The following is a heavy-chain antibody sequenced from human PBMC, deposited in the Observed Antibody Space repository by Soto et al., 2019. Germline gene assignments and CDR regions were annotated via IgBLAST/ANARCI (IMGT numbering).Heavy chain of an antibody. D-gene: IGHD6-6*01. CDR3: ARRARPDFYYMDV. CDR1: GGTFSSYA. Sequence: ASVKVSCKASGGTFSSYAISWVRQAPGQGLEWMGWINAGFGTTNYSQKFQGRFTISRDNSKNTVYLQMGSLRPEDMAVYYCARRARPDFYYMDVWGKGTTVTVSS. J-gene: IGHJ6*03. V-gene: IGHV1-69*05. CDR2: INAGFGTT.